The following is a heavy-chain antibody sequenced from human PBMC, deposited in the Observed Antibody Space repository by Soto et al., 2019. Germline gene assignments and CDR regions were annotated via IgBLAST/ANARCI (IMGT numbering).Heavy chain of an antibody. D-gene: IGHD3-3*01. CDR2: INPSGGST. CDR1: GYTFTSYY. V-gene: IGHV1-46*01. J-gene: IGHJ6*03. CDR3: ARDLRQWSPPYYYYMDV. Sequence: ASVKVSCKASGYTFTSYYMHWVRQAPGQGLEWMGIINPSGGSTSYAQKFQGRVTMTRDTSKNQFSLQLNSVTPEDTAVYYCARDLRQWSPPYYYYMDVWGKGTTVTVSS.